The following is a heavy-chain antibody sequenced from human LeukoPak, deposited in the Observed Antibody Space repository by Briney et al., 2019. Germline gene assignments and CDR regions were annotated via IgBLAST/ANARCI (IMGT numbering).Heavy chain of an antibody. J-gene: IGHJ6*02. V-gene: IGHV1-2*02. CDR1: GYTFIGYY. CDR2: INPNSGGT. Sequence: ASVKVSCKASGYTFIGYYMHWVRQAPGQGLEWMGWINPNSGGTNYAQKFQGRVTMTRGTSTSTAYMVLSRLGSDDTAVYYCARVHRIYGMDVWGQGTTVTVSS. CDR3: ARVHRIYGMDV.